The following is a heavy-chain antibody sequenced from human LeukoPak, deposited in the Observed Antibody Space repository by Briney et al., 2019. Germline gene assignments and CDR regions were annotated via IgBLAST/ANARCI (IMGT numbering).Heavy chain of an antibody. CDR2: INHSGST. CDR3: ARGYLRAYMDV. Sequence: SETLSLTCAVYGGSFSGYYWSWIRQPPGKGLEWIGEINHSGSTNYNPSLKSRVTISVDTSKNQFSLKLSSVTAADTAVYYCARGYLRAYMDVWGKGTTVTVSS. CDR1: GGSFSGYY. J-gene: IGHJ6*03. V-gene: IGHV4-34*01.